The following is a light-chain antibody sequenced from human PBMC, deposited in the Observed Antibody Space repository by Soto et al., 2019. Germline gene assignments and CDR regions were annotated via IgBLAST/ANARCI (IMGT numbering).Light chain of an antibody. V-gene: IGKV3-11*01. CDR2: DAS. Sequence: EIVLTQSPATLSLSPGESATLSCRASQSVSIYLAWYQQTPGQAPRLLIYDASNRSTDIPARFSGGVSGTDFTLTISSLEPEDFAVYYCQQRSTWPPTVGQGTKLEFK. CDR3: QQRSTWPPT. CDR1: QSVSIY. J-gene: IGKJ2*01.